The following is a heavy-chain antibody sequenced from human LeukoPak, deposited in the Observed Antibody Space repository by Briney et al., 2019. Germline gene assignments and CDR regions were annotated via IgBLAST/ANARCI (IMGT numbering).Heavy chain of an antibody. CDR2: ISTYYGNT. J-gene: IGHJ4*02. CDR1: GYTFTSYG. CDR3: ARVYSTNYYGSGDRPFLFDY. V-gene: IGHV1-18*01. Sequence: ASVKVSCRASGYTFTSYGFSWVRQAPGQGLEWMGWISTYYGNTNYAQKLQDRVTMTTDTSTSTAYMELTSLRSDDTAVYYCARVYSTNYYGSGDRPFLFDYWGQGTVVTVSS. D-gene: IGHD3-10*01.